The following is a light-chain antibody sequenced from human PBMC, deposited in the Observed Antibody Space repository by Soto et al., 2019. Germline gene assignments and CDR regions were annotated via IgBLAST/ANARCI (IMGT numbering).Light chain of an antibody. CDR3: QQYGSSPIT. CDR1: QSVSNN. J-gene: IGKJ5*01. Sequence: EIVKTQSQVHLSVSAGETPTLSWEATQSVSNNLAWYQQKTGQAPRLLIYGASTRATGIPARCSGRGAGTECTLTRSSLQSEDLAVYDCQQYGSSPITVGQGTRLEIK. CDR2: GAS. V-gene: IGKV3-15*01.